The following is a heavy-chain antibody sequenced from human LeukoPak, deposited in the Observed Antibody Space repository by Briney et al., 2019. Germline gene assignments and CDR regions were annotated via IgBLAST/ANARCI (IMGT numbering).Heavy chain of an antibody. V-gene: IGHV4-34*01. D-gene: IGHD3-3*01. Sequence: SETLSLTCGVYGGSFSAYNWCWIRQAPQKGLEWIGEINHRGSANYNPSLKSRVTISLDTSENQFSLKLSSVTAADTAVYYCARGRITTFGVVIPLDYWGQGALVSVPS. CDR2: INHRGSA. CDR3: ARGRITTFGVVIPLDY. J-gene: IGHJ4*02. CDR1: GGSFSAYN.